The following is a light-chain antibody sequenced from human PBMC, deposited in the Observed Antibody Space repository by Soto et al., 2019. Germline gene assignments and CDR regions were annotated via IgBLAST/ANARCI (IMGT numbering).Light chain of an antibody. Sequence: EIVLTQSPGTLSLSPGERATLSCRASQSVSSSYLAWYQQKPGQAPRLLIYGASSRATGIPDRFCGSGSGTDFTLTISRLEAEDFAVYYCQQYGSAPRTFGQGTKVDIK. CDR1: QSVSSSY. CDR3: QQYGSAPRT. J-gene: IGKJ1*01. V-gene: IGKV3-20*01. CDR2: GAS.